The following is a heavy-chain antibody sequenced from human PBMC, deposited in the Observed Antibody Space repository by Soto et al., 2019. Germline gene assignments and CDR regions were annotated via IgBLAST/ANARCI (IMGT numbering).Heavy chain of an antibody. Sequence: QVQLVQSGAEVKKPGSSVKVSCKASGGTFSSYAISWVRQAPGQGLEWMGGIIPIFGTANYAQKFQGRVRITADESTSTAYMALSRLRSEDTAVYYCARPPVAATYYYGIDVWGQGTTVTVSS. CDR3: ARPPVAATYYYGIDV. CDR1: GGTFSSYA. CDR2: IIPIFGTA. D-gene: IGHD1-26*01. J-gene: IGHJ6*02. V-gene: IGHV1-69*12.